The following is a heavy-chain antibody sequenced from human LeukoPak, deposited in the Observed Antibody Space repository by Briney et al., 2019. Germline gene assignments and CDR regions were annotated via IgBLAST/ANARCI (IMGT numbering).Heavy chain of an antibody. D-gene: IGHD3-3*01. CDR2: VSYDGSYK. CDR3: ARVDFWSGYFIDY. Sequence: PGGSLRLSCAAAGFTFSKFAMHWVRQAPGKGLEWVAVVSYDGSYKYYADSVKGRFTISRDNSKNTLYLQMNSLRAEDTAVYYCARVDFWSGYFIDYWGQGTLVTVSS. V-gene: IGHV3-30*04. J-gene: IGHJ4*02. CDR1: GFTFSKFA.